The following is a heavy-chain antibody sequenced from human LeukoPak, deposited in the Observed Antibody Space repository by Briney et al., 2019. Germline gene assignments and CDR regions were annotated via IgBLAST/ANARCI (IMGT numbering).Heavy chain of an antibody. D-gene: IGHD3-3*01. J-gene: IGHJ3*02. Sequence: SETLSLTCTVSGASISSYYWSWIRQPPGKGLEWIGYIYYSGSTNYNPSLKSRVAISVDTSKNQFSLKLSSVTAADTAVYYCARETDDFWSGYPHAFDIWGQGTMVTVSS. V-gene: IGHV4-59*01. CDR1: GASISSYY. CDR3: ARETDDFWSGYPHAFDI. CDR2: IYYSGST.